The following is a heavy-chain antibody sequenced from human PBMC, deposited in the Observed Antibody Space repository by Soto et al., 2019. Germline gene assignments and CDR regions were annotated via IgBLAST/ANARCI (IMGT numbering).Heavy chain of an antibody. CDR1: GFTFSSCA. Sequence: QAGGSLRLSCAASGFTFSSCAMHWVRQAPGKGLEWVAVISYDGSNKYYADSVKGRFTISRDNSKNTLYLQMNSLRAEDTAVYYCARAYSPYGAFDIWGQGTMVTVSS. D-gene: IGHD5-18*01. CDR3: ARAYSPYGAFDI. J-gene: IGHJ3*02. CDR2: ISYDGSNK. V-gene: IGHV3-30-3*01.